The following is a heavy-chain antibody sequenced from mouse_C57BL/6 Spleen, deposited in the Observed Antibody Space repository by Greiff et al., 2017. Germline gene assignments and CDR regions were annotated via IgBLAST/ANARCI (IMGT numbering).Heavy chain of an antibody. CDR1: GYTFTSYW. CDR3: ARGSRGRYFDV. CDR2: INPSNGGT. Sequence: VQLQQSGAELVKPGASVKISCKASGYTFTSYWMHWVKQRPGQGLEWIGNINPSNGGTNYNEKFKGKATLTVDKSSSTAYMQLSSLTSEDSAVYYCARGSRGRYFDVWGTGTTVTVSS. V-gene: IGHV1-53*01. J-gene: IGHJ1*03. D-gene: IGHD1-1*01.